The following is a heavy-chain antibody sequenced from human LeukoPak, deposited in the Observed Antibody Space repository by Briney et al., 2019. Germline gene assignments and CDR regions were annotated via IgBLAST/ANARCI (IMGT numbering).Heavy chain of an antibody. J-gene: IGHJ5*02. V-gene: IGHV3-74*01. D-gene: IGHD3-9*01. CDR2: INSDGSST. CDR1: GFTFSSYW. CDR3: ARGNYDILTGQNWFDP. Sequence: PGGSLRLSCAASGFTFSSYWMHWVRQVPGKGLVWVSRINSDGSSTSYADSVKGRFTISRDNAKNTLYLQMNSLRAEDTAVYYCARGNYDILTGQNWFDPWGQGTLVTVSS.